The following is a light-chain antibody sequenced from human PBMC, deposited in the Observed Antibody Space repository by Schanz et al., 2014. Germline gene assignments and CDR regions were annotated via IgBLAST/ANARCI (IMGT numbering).Light chain of an antibody. CDR1: QSVSSSY. V-gene: IGKV3D-20*02. CDR3: QQRSNWPRT. Sequence: EIVLTQSPGTLSLSPGERATLSCRASQSVSSSYLAWYQQKPGQAPRLLIYGASTRATGIPARFSGSGSGTEFTLTISSLQSEDFALYYCQQRSNWPRTFGQGTKVEIK. CDR2: GAS. J-gene: IGKJ1*01.